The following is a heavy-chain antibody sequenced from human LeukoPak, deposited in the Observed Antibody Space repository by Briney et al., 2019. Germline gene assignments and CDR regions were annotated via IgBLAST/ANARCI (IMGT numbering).Heavy chain of an antibody. J-gene: IGHJ5*02. Sequence: SETLSLTCTVSGGSFSSYYWSWIRQPPGKGLEWIGSIYYSATTYYNPSLKSRVSISVDTSKNQFSLKLSSVSAADTAVYYCARNSGYLFDPWGQGILVTVSS. CDR3: ARNSGYLFDP. V-gene: IGHV4-39*01. CDR1: GGSFSSYY. D-gene: IGHD3-22*01. CDR2: IYYSATT.